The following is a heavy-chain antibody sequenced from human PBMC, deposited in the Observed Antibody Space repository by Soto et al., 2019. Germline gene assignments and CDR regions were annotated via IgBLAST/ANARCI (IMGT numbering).Heavy chain of an antibody. J-gene: IGHJ6*02. V-gene: IGHV1-69*13. CDR3: AAGRLPATDPYYYYGMDV. CDR1: GGTFSSYA. CDR2: IIPIFGTA. Sequence: SVKVSCEASGGTFSSYAISGVRQAPGQGLEWMGVIIPIFGTANYAQKFQGRVTTTADESTSTAYMELSSLRSEDTAVYYCAAGRLPATDPYYYYGMDVWGQGTTVTVSS. D-gene: IGHD2-2*01.